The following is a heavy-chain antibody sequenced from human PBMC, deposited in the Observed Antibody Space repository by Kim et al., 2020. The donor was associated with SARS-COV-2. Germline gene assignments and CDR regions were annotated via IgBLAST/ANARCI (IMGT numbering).Heavy chain of an antibody. J-gene: IGHJ4*02. D-gene: IGHD3-9*01. CDR1: GYTFTSYA. CDR2: INTNTGNP. V-gene: IGHV7-4-1*02. Sequence: ASVKVSCKASGYTFTSYAMNWVRQAPGQGLEWMGWINTNTGNPTYAQGFTGRFVFSLDTSVSTAYLQISSLKAEDTAVYYCAREGVGLYYDILTGYPFFDYWGQGTLVTVSS. CDR3: AREGVGLYYDILTGYPFFDY.